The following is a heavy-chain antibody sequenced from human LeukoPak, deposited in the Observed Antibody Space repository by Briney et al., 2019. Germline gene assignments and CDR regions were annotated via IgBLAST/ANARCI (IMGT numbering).Heavy chain of an antibody. Sequence: GRSLRLSCAASGVTFSDYGMHWVRQAPGKGLEWVAVIWNDGSYKYYVDSVKGRFTISRDNSENTLYLQMNSLRAEDTAVYYCTKPTRGSGGSFLIDFWGQGTLVTVSS. CDR1: GVTFSDYG. CDR2: IWNDGSYK. CDR3: TKPTRGSGGSFLIDF. J-gene: IGHJ4*02. V-gene: IGHV3-33*06. D-gene: IGHD2-15*01.